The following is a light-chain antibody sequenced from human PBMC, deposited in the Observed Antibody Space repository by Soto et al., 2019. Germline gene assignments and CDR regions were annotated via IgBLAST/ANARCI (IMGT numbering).Light chain of an antibody. CDR3: QQYNNWPLT. CDR2: SAS. CDR1: QSVSTD. Sequence: EIVMTQSPVTLSVSPGERATLSCRASQSVSTDLAWYQQKPGQAPRLLIYSASTGATGVPARFSASGSGTEFTLTISGLQSEDFAVYYCQQYNNWPLTFGGGTKVEIK. V-gene: IGKV3-15*01. J-gene: IGKJ4*01.